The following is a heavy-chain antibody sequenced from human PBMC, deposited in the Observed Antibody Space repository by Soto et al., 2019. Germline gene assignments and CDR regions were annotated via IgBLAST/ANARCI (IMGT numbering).Heavy chain of an antibody. V-gene: IGHV3-23*01. Sequence: EVQLLESGGGLVQPGGSLRLSCAASGFTFSSYAMSWVRQAPGKGLEWVSAISGSGGSTYYADSVQGRFTISRDNSKNTLYLQMNSLRAEDTAVYYCATELVEPGLGSSAGSDYWGQGTLVTVSS. CDR1: GFTFSSYA. CDR3: ATELVEPGLGSSAGSDY. D-gene: IGHD6-6*01. J-gene: IGHJ4*02. CDR2: ISGSGGST.